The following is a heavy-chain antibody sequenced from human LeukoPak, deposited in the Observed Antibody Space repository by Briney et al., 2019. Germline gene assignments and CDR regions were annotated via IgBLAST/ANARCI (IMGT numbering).Heavy chain of an antibody. CDR2: INHSGST. D-gene: IGHD2-2*01. V-gene: IGHV4-34*01. J-gene: IGHJ4*02. CDR1: GGSFSGYY. CDR3: ARGARYCSSTSCYRSGYYFDY. Sequence: PSETLSLTCAVYGGSFSGYYWSWIRQPPGKGLEWIGEINHSGSTNYNLSLKSRVTISVDKSKNQFSLKLSSVTAADTAVYYCARGARYCSSTSCYRSGYYFDYWGQGTLVTVSS.